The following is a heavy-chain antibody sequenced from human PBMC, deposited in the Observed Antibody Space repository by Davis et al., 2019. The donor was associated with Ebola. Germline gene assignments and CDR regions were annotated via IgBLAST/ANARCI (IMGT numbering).Heavy chain of an antibody. V-gene: IGHV3-53*01. Sequence: GESLKISCAASGFTVSSDYMSWVRQAPGKGLEWVSVIYSGGSTYFADSVKGRFTVSRDNSKNTLYFQMNSLRAEDTAVYYCARVRYDYVWGRLNYFDYWGQGTLVTVSS. CDR3: ARVRYDYVWGRLNYFDY. CDR2: IYSGGST. CDR1: GFTVSSDY. D-gene: IGHD3-16*01. J-gene: IGHJ4*02.